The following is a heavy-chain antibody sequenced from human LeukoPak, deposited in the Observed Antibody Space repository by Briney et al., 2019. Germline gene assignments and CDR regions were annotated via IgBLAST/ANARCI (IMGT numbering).Heavy chain of an antibody. V-gene: IGHV3-23*01. D-gene: IGHD5-12*01. CDR2: INDSGGST. CDR3: AKLGNLNPSFRRLNSGYDWGVTFDY. J-gene: IGHJ4*02. CDR1: GFTFSNYA. Sequence: GGSLRLSCAASGFTFSNYAMSWVRQAPGKGLEWVSAINDSGGSTYYADSVKGRFTISRDNSKNTLYLQMNSLRAEDTAVYYCAKLGNLNPSFRRLNSGYDWGVTFDYWGQGNPGHRLL.